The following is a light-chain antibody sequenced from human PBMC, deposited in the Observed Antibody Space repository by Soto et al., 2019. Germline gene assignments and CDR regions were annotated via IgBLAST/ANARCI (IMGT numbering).Light chain of an antibody. CDR2: GAS. CDR1: QSVSNNY. Sequence: EIVLTQSPGTLSLSPGGRATLSCRASQSVSNNYLAWYQQKPGQAPRLLIYGASSRATGIPDRFSGSGSGTDFTLTISRLEPEDFAVYYCQQYGSSPRTFGQGTKVEIK. CDR3: QQYGSSPRT. J-gene: IGKJ1*01. V-gene: IGKV3-20*01.